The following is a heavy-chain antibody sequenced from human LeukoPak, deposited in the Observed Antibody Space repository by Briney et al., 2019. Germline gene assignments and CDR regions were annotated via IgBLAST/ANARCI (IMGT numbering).Heavy chain of an antibody. CDR3: ARGDKAVTFGGVIVPFDP. D-gene: IGHD3-16*02. Sequence: SETLSLTCTVSGGSISSHYWSWIRQPPGKGLEWIGYIYYSGTTNYNPSLKSRVTISVDTSKNQFSLKLSSVTAVDTAVYYCARGDKAVTFGGVIVPFDPWGQGTLVTVSS. CDR1: GGSISSHY. CDR2: IYYSGTT. V-gene: IGHV4-59*11. J-gene: IGHJ5*02.